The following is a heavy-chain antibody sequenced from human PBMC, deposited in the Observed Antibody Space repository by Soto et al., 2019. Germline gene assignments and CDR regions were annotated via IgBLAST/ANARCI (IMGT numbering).Heavy chain of an antibody. D-gene: IGHD3-22*01. CDR1: GGSVSSGSYY. V-gene: IGHV4-61*01. Sequence: SETLSLTCTVSGGSVSSGSYYWSWIRQPPGKGLEWIGYIYYSGSTSYNPSLKSRVTISVDTSKNQFSLKLSSVTAADTAVYYCASLFSDYYDSSGYAVRDYWGQGTLVTVSS. CDR3: ASLFSDYYDSSGYAVRDY. J-gene: IGHJ4*02. CDR2: IYYSGST.